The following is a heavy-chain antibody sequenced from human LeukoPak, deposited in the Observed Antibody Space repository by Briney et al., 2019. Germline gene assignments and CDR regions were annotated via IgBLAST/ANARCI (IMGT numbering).Heavy chain of an antibody. Sequence: GGSLRLSCAASGFTFSSYDMHWVRQATGKGLEWVSAIGTAGDTYYPGSVKGRFTISRENAKNSLYLQMNSLRAGDTAVYYCARGAYCSGGSCYVGYNWLDPWGQGTLVTVSS. CDR1: GFTFSSYD. CDR3: ARGAYCSGGSCYVGYNWLDP. CDR2: IGTAGDT. V-gene: IGHV3-13*01. J-gene: IGHJ5*02. D-gene: IGHD2-15*01.